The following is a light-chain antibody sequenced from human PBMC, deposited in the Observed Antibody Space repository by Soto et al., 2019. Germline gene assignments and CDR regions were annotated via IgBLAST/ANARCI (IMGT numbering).Light chain of an antibody. J-gene: IGKJ1*01. CDR3: QQYNSYPRT. V-gene: IGKV1-16*01. Sequence: DIQMTQSPSSLSVYVGDRVTITCRASQDIGSSLGWFQQKPGKAPKSLIYAASTLQVGVPSRFSSSGSGTDFILTISSLQPEDFATYYCQQYNSYPRTFGQGTKVEIK. CDR2: AAS. CDR1: QDIGSS.